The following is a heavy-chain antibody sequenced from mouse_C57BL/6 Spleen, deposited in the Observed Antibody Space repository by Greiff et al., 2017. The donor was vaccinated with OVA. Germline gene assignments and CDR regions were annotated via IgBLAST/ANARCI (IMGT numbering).Heavy chain of an antibody. Sequence: QVQLQQSGAELVRPGTSVKVSCKASGYAFTNYLIEWVKQRPGQGLEWIGVINPGSGGTNYNEKFKGKATLTADKSSSTAYMQLSSLTSEDSAVYFGARKGYDYDVLYWYFDVWGTGTTVTVSS. V-gene: IGHV1-54*01. CDR1: GYAFTNYL. CDR3: ARKGYDYDVLYWYFDV. CDR2: INPGSGGT. D-gene: IGHD2-4*01. J-gene: IGHJ1*03.